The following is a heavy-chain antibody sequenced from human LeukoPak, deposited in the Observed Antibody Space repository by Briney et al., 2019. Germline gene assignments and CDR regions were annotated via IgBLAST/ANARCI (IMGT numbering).Heavy chain of an antibody. V-gene: IGHV4-4*07. CDR3: ARAVAGTADFDF. Sequence: SETLSLTCTVSGGSISSYYWSWIRQPAGKALEWIGRISSSGDTHYNPSLKSRVTMSVDTSKNQFSLRLSSVTAADTAIYYCARAVAGTADFDFWGQGTLVTVSS. D-gene: IGHD6-19*01. CDR2: ISSSGDT. CDR1: GGSISSYY. J-gene: IGHJ4*02.